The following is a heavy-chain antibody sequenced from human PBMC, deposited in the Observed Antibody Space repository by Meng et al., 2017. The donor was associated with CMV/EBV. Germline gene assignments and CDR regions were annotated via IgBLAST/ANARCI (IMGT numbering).Heavy chain of an antibody. D-gene: IGHD6-6*01. CDR3: ASSDGDSSSSILDY. J-gene: IGHJ4*02. CDR1: GYTFTSYG. V-gene: IGHV1-18*01. CDR2: ISAYNGNT. Sequence: ASVKVSCKASGYTFTSYGISWVRQAPGQGLEWMGRISAYNGNTNYAQKLQGRVTMTTDTSTSTAYMELRSLRSDDTAVYYCASSDGDSSSSILDYWGQGTLVTVSS.